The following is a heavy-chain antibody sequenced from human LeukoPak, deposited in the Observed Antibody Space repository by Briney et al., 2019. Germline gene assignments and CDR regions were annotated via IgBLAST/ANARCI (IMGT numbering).Heavy chain of an antibody. CDR2: ITSTSSYT. CDR1: GFTFSDSY. Sequence: PGGSLRLSCAASGFTFSDSYMSWIRQAPGKGLEWVSYITSTSSYTNYADSVKGRFTISRDNAKNSLYLQMNSLRAEDTALYYCAKGHEGGIAARRMNWFDPWGQGTLVTVSS. CDR3: AKGHEGGIAARRMNWFDP. V-gene: IGHV3-11*05. D-gene: IGHD6-6*01. J-gene: IGHJ5*02.